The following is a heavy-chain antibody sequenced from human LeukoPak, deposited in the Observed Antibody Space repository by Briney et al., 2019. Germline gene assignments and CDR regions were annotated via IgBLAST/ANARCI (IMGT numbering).Heavy chain of an antibody. D-gene: IGHD2-15*01. CDR3: AKGATIAATLGWFDL. Sequence: PGGSLLLSCAASGFTFDDYAMHCVRQAPGKGLEGVSGISWDSGSICYAASVKGRFTISRDNAKNSLYLQMNSLRAEDTAVYYCAKGATIAATLGWFDLWGQGTLVTVSA. J-gene: IGHJ5*02. CDR2: ISWDSGSI. V-gene: IGHV3-9*01. CDR1: GFTFDDYA.